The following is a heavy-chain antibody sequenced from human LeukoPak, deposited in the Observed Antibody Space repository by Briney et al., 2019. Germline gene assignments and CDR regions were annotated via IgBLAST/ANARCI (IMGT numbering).Heavy chain of an antibody. V-gene: IGHV4-59*12. Sequence: SETLSLTCTVSGGSISSYYWSWIRQPPGKGLEWIGYIYYSGSTNYNPSLKSRVTISIDMSKNQFSLKLSSVTAADTAVYYCARVAAKTVDYWGQGTLVTVSP. D-gene: IGHD2-15*01. CDR2: IYYSGST. CDR1: GGSISSYY. CDR3: ARVAAKTVDY. J-gene: IGHJ4*02.